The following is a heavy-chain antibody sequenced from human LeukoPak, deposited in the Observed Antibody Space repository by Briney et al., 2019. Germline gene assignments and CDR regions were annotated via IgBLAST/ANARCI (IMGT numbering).Heavy chain of an antibody. CDR1: GFTFSSYS. Sequence: GGSLRLSCAASGFTFSSYSMNWVRQAPGKGLEWVSSISSSYIYYADSVKGRFTISRDNAKNSLYLQMNSLRAEDTAVYYCARDVDGYDYWGQGTLVTVSS. CDR3: ARDVDGYDY. J-gene: IGHJ4*02. D-gene: IGHD3/OR15-3a*01. CDR2: ISSSYI. V-gene: IGHV3-21*01.